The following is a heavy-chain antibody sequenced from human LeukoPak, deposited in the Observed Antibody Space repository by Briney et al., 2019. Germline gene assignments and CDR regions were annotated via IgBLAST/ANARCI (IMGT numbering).Heavy chain of an antibody. CDR1: GFTFSSYA. J-gene: IGHJ4*02. CDR2: ISGSGGST. V-gene: IGHV3-23*01. CDR3: AKSYGSGPVWDY. D-gene: IGHD3-10*01. Sequence: GGSLRLSCAASGFTFSSYAMSWVRQAPGKGLEWVSAISGSGGSTYYADSVKGRSTTSRDNSKNTLYLQMNSLRAEDTAVYYCAKSYGSGPVWDYWGQGTLVTVSS.